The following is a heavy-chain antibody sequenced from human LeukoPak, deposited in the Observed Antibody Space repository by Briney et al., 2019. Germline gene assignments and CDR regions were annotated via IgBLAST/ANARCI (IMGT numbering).Heavy chain of an antibody. Sequence: NPGGSLRLSCAVSGFTFSTFAMNWVRQAPGKGLEWVSCISTSSSYIYYADSVKGRFTTSRDNAKNSLYLQMNSLRAEDTAVYYCARDLRSSGYYAFDYWGQGTLVTVSS. CDR3: ARDLRSSGYYAFDY. CDR2: ISTSSSYI. D-gene: IGHD3-22*01. V-gene: IGHV3-21*01. J-gene: IGHJ4*02. CDR1: GFTFSTFA.